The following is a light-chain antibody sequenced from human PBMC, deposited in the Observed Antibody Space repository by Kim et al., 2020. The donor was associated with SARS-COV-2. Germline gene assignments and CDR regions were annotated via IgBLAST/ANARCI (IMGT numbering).Light chain of an antibody. V-gene: IGLV7-46*01. CDR1: TGAGTPTHY. J-gene: IGLJ3*02. Sequence: PEETVTLTCCASTGAGTPTHYPYCFQQRPGEVPRTLIFDTGSRHSWTPARFSGSLSGDKAALTLAGALPEDEADYYCLLSFSGIRVFGGGTQLTVL. CDR2: DTG. CDR3: LLSFSGIRV.